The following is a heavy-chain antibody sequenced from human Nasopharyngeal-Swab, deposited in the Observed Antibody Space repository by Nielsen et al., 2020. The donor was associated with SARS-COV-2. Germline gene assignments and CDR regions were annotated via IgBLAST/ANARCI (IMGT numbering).Heavy chain of an antibody. CDR1: GYTFTTYD. Sequence: ASVKVSCKASGYTFTTYDINWVRQATGQGLEWMGWMNPNSGNTGYAQKFQGRVTMTRNTSISTVYMELSSLRSEDTAVYYCARGLIVATIFHYYYYMDVWGTGTTVTVSS. CDR2: MNPNSGNT. D-gene: IGHD5-12*01. J-gene: IGHJ6*03. CDR3: ARGLIVATIFHYYYYMDV. V-gene: IGHV1-8*01.